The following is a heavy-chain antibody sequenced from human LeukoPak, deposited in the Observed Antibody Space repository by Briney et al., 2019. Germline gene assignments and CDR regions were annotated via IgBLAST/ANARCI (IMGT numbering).Heavy chain of an antibody. Sequence: GGSLRLSCAASGFTFSAYSMNWVRQAPGKGLEWVSSISSSSSYIYYADSVKGRFTISRDNAKNSLYLQMNSLRAEDTAVYYCARAYIQLANAFDIWGQGTMVTVSS. CDR3: ARAYIQLANAFDI. D-gene: IGHD1-1*01. CDR1: GFTFSAYS. J-gene: IGHJ3*02. CDR2: ISSSSSYI. V-gene: IGHV3-21*01.